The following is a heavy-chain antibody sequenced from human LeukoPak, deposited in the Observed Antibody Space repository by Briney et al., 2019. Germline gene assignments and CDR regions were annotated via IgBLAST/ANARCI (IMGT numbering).Heavy chain of an antibody. J-gene: IGHJ4*02. Sequence: KPSETLSLTCTVSGGSISSSSYYWGWIRQPPGKGLEWIGYIFYSGSTYYNPSLKSRVTISVDTSKNQFSLKLSSVTAADTAVYYCARLHPMVRGGYFDYWGQGTLVTVSS. CDR3: ARLHPMVRGGYFDY. CDR2: IFYSGST. D-gene: IGHD3-10*01. CDR1: GGSISSSSYY. V-gene: IGHV4-39*01.